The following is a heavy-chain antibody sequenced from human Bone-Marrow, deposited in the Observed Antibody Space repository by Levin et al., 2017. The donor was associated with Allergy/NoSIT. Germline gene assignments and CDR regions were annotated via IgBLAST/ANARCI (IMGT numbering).Heavy chain of an antibody. CDR1: GFTFNNYG. D-gene: IGHD2-21*01. V-gene: IGHV3-23*01. CDR2: ISGSGNNI. CDR3: AKWASYCGGDCYWFAPFDC. Sequence: GGSLRLSCAASGFTFNNYGLSWVRQAPGKGLEWVSAISGSGNNIYYADSVRGRFTISRDNSKNTLDLQSNSLTAEDTAVYYCAKWASYCGGDCYWFAPFDCWGQGALVTVSS. J-gene: IGHJ4*02.